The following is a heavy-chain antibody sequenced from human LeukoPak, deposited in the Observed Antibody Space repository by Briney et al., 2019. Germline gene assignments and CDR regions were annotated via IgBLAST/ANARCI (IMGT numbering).Heavy chain of an antibody. J-gene: IGHJ3*02. Sequence: SETLSLTCAVYGGSFSGYYWSWIRQPAGKGLEWIGRIYTSGSTNYNPSLKSRVTMSVDTSKNQFSLKLSSVTAADTAVYYCASGHDYGGNSDAFDIWGQGTMVTVSS. CDR2: IYTSGST. D-gene: IGHD4-23*01. V-gene: IGHV4-59*10. CDR3: ASGHDYGGNSDAFDI. CDR1: GGSFSGYY.